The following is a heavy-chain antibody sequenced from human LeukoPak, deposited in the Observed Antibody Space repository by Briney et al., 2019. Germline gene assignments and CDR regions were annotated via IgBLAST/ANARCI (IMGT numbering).Heavy chain of an antibody. CDR1: GGSISSYY. CDR2: IYYSGST. CDR3: AREVVPAADGGPCYFDY. V-gene: IGHV4-59*01. D-gene: IGHD2-2*01. J-gene: IGHJ4*02. Sequence: PSGTLSLTCTVSGGSISSYYWSWIRQPPGKGLEWIGYIYYSGSTNYNPSLKSRVTISVDTSKHHFSLKLSSVTAADTAVYYCAREVVPAADGGPCYFDYWGEGTRVTVSS.